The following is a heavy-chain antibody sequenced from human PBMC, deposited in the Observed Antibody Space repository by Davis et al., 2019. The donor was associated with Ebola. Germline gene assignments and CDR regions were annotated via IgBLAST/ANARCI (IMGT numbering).Heavy chain of an antibody. CDR1: GYTFTSYA. CDR2: MNPNSGNT. J-gene: IGHJ6*02. V-gene: IGHV1-8*02. CDR3: TGVGVVVPAANGMDV. D-gene: IGHD2-2*01. Sequence: ASVKVSCKAFGYTFTSYAMHWVRQAPGQGLEWMGWMNPNSGNTGYVQKFQGRVTMTRNTSISTAYMELSSLRSEDTAVYYCTGVGVVVPAANGMDVWGQGTTVTVSS.